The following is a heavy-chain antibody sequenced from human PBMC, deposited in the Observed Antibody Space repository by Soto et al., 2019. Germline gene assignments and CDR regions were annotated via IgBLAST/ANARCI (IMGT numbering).Heavy chain of an antibody. D-gene: IGHD4-4*01. Sequence: QITLKESGPTLVKPTQTLTLTCTFSGFSLSTRGVGVGWLRQPPGKALEWLALIYWDDDKRFSPSLKSSLAITTDTSKNQVVLAKTNMDPVDTATYYCAHMTTSTWWFDPWGQGTLVTVSS. CDR1: GFSLSTRGVG. CDR3: AHMTTSTWWFDP. CDR2: IYWDDDK. V-gene: IGHV2-5*02. J-gene: IGHJ5*02.